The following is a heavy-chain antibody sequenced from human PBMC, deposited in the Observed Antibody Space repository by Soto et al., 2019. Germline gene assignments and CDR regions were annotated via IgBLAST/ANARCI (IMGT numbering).Heavy chain of an antibody. D-gene: IGHD2-2*01. CDR3: ARDPNPELMPGGHFDY. CDR1: GFTFSSYG. V-gene: IGHV3-33*01. CDR2: IWYDGSNT. J-gene: IGHJ4*02. Sequence: GGSLRLSCAASGFTFSSYGMHWVRQAPGKGLEWVALIWYDGSNTYYADSVRGRFTISRDNPKNTLYLQMNSLRAEDTAVYYCARDPNPELMPGGHFDYWGQGTLVTVSS.